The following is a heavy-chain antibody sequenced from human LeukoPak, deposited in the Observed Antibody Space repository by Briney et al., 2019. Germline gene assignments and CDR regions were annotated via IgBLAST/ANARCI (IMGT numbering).Heavy chain of an antibody. D-gene: IGHD2-2*01. CDR3: ARGDQLPWGWFDP. CDR1: GGSISSHY. J-gene: IGHJ5*02. Sequence: PSETLTLTCTVSGGSISSHYWSWIRQPPGKGLEWIGYIYYSGRTNYNPSLKSRVTISVDTSKNQFSLKLSSVTAADTAVYYCARGDQLPWGWFDPWGQGTLVTVSS. CDR2: IYYSGRT. V-gene: IGHV4-59*11.